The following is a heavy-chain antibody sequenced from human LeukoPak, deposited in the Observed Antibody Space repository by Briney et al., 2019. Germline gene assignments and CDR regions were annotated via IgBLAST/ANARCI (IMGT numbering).Heavy chain of an antibody. J-gene: IGHJ4*02. CDR3: VRASGSFDY. D-gene: IGHD3-10*01. CDR2: IWSDGSNK. CDR1: GFTFSDYG. Sequence: GGSLRLSCAASGFTFSDYGIHWVRQAPGKRLEWVAVIWSDGSNKYYADSVKGRFTISRDNSKKTLYLQMDSLRVEDTAVYYCVRASGSFDYWGQGTLVTVSS. V-gene: IGHV3-33*01.